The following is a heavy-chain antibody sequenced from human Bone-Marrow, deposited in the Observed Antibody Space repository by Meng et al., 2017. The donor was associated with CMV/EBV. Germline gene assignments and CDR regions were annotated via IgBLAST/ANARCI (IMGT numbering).Heavy chain of an antibody. CDR3: MEGDYFDY. CDR2: IKSKTDGGTT. Sequence: SCKASRYSFTSYWIGWVRQAPGKGLEWVGRIKSKTDGGTTDYAAPVKGRFTISRDDSKNTLYLQMNSLKTEDTAVYYCMEGDYFDYWGQGTLVPVSS. D-gene: IGHD1-1*01. CDR1: RYSFTSYW. J-gene: IGHJ4*02. V-gene: IGHV3-15*01.